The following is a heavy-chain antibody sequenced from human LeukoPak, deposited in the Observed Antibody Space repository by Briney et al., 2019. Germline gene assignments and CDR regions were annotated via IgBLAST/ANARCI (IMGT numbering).Heavy chain of an antibody. CDR1: GYSISSGYY. J-gene: IGHJ4*02. Sequence: SETLSLTCAVSGYSISSGYYWGWIRQPPGKGLEWIGSIYHSGSTYYNPSLKSRVTISVDASKNQFSLKLSSVTAADTAVYYCARGPIGVGIHDYWGQGTLVTVSS. CDR2: IYHSGST. V-gene: IGHV4-38-2*01. CDR3: ARGPIGVGIHDY. D-gene: IGHD3-3*01.